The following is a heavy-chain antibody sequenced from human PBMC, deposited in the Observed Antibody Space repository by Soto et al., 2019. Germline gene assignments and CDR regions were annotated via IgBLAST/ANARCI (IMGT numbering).Heavy chain of an antibody. CDR1: GFTFSSYA. D-gene: IGHD6-13*01. J-gene: IGHJ5*02. Sequence: GGSLRLSCAASGFTFSSYAMSWVRQAPGKGLEWVSAISGSGGSTYYADSVKGRFTISRDNSKNTLYLQMNSLRVEDTAIYYCVKGGASYTSSWYAHWGRGILVTVSS. CDR2: ISGSGGST. V-gene: IGHV3-23*01. CDR3: VKGGASYTSSWYAH.